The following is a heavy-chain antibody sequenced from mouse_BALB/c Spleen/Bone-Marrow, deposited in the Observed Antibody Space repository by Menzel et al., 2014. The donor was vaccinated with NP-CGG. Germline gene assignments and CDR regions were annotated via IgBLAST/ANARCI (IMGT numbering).Heavy chain of an antibody. Sequence: EVQLQQSGTVLARPGASVKMSCKASGSTFTSYWMHWVKQRPGQGLEWIGATYPGNNDSRYNQKFNDKAKLTAVTSTNTAYMELSSLTYEDSAVYYCAGYGNYFCDYGGQGTTLTVSS. D-gene: IGHD2-1*01. J-gene: IGHJ2*01. CDR1: GSTFTSYW. V-gene: IGHV1-5*01. CDR2: TYPGNNDS. CDR3: AGYGNYFCDY.